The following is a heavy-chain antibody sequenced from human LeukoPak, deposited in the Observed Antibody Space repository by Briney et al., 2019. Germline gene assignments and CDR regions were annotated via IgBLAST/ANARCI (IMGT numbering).Heavy chain of an antibody. Sequence: ASVKVSCKASGYTFTSYGISWVRQAPGQGLEWMGWISAYNGNTNYAQKLQGRVTMTTDTSTSTAYMELRSLRSDDTAVYYCARLVVPAADSYYYGMDVWGKGTTVTVSS. CDR1: GYTFTSYG. J-gene: IGHJ6*04. V-gene: IGHV1-18*04. CDR2: ISAYNGNT. CDR3: ARLVVPAADSYYYGMDV. D-gene: IGHD2-2*01.